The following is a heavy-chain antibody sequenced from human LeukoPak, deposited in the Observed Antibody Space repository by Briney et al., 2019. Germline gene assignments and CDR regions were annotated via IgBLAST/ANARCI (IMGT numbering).Heavy chain of an antibody. CDR1: GLTVSSNY. J-gene: IGHJ6*02. D-gene: IGHD6-6*01. CDR3: ASPYSGARPYYYYGMDV. CDR2: IYSGGST. V-gene: IGHV3-53*01. Sequence: PGGSLRLSCAASGLTVSSNYMSWVRQAPGKGLEWVSVIYSGGSTYYADSVKGRFTISRDNSKNTLYLQMNSLRAEDTAVYYCASPYSGARPYYYYGMDVWGQGTTVTVSS.